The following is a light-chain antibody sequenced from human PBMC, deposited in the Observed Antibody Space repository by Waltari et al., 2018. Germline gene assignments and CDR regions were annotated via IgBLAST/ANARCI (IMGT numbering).Light chain of an antibody. CDR1: QSLSNW. V-gene: IGKV1-5*03. J-gene: IGKJ4*01. CDR2: KAS. CDR3: QQYNSYSLLT. Sequence: DIQMTQSPSTLSASVGDRVTITCRASQSLSNWLAWYQQKPGKAPKLLIYKASTLEGGVPSRVSGSGSGTEFTLTISSLQPDDFATYYCQQYNSYSLLTFGGGTKVEIK.